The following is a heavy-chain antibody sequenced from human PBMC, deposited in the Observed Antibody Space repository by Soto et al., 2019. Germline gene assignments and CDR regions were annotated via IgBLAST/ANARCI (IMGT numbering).Heavy chain of an antibody. Sequence: EVQLVQSGAEVKKPGESLKISCKGSRSIFNTYWIAWVRQMPGKGPEWMGMIYPGDSDTRYSPSFQGLVTISVDKSISTAYLQWRSLKAADTAMYYCARNGEQLLHFDLWGQGTLFTVSS. V-gene: IGHV5-51*03. J-gene: IGHJ4*02. CDR2: IYPGDSDT. CDR1: RSIFNTYW. D-gene: IGHD2-15*01. CDR3: ARNGEQLLHFDL.